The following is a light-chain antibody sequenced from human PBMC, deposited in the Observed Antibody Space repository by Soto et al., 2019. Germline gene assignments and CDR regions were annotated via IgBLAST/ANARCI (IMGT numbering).Light chain of an antibody. CDR3: QQYYLYPLT. Sequence: DIQMTQSPSTLSASVGDRVTITCRASQSIGSWLAWYQQKPGKAPKLLIYKASSLEGGVPSRFSGSGSGTEFTLTITSLQPDDFATYYCQQYYLYPLTFGGGTKVDIK. J-gene: IGKJ4*01. CDR2: KAS. CDR1: QSIGSW. V-gene: IGKV1-5*03.